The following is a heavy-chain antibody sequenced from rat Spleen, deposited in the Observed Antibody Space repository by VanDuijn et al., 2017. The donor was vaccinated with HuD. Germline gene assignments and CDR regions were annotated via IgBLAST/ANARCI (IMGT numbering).Heavy chain of an antibody. D-gene: IGHD1-11*01. CDR1: GFTFTNYY. CDR2: INTGGGST. CDR3: AKLGGNYGDYFDY. V-gene: IGHV5-25*01. J-gene: IGHJ2*01. Sequence: EVQLVESGGGLVQPGRSMKLSCAASGFTFTNYYMAWVRQAPTKGLEWVASINTGGGSTYYRDSVKGRFTVSRDNAKSILHLQMDSLRSEDSATYYCAKLGGNYGDYFDYWGQGVMVTVSS.